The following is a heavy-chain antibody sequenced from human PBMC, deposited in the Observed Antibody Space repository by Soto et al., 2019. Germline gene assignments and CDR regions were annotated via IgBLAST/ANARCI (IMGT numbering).Heavy chain of an antibody. V-gene: IGHV3-66*01. J-gene: IGHJ4*02. D-gene: IGHD3-16*01. Sequence: GGSLRLSCAASGFTVSTKYMSWVRQAPGKGLEWVSVIYSGGSTFYADSVRGRFTISRDNSKNTVNPQMNSLRAEDTAVYYRARDPWAADYWGQETLLTVSS. CDR1: GFTVSTKY. CDR3: ARDPWAADY. CDR2: IYSGGST.